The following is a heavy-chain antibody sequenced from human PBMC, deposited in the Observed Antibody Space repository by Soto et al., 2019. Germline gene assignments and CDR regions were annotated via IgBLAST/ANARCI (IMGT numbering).Heavy chain of an antibody. CDR1: GGSISPYY. V-gene: IGHV4-4*07. D-gene: IGHD2-2*01. Sequence: SETLSLTCTVSGGSISPYYWSWIRQPAGKGLEWIGRIYASGSTNYNPSLKGRVTMSVATSKNQFSLKLSSVTAADTAVYYCARGGMVIIPTATAFDYWGQGTLVTVSS. CDR2: IYASGST. CDR3: ARGGMVIIPTATAFDY. J-gene: IGHJ4*02.